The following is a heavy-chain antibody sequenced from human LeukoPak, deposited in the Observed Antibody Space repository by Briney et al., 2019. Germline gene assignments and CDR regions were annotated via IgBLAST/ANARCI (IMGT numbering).Heavy chain of an antibody. D-gene: IGHD6-13*01. Sequence: SETLSLTCTVSGGSISSGSYYWSRLRQPGGKGLERIGRIYSSGSTNNNPSHKRRITIAVETTKNQFSLKLSSVTAADTAVYYCSRNPIAAAGTSYYYYYYYMDVWGKGTTVTVSS. CDR2: IYSSGST. CDR1: GGSISSGSYY. V-gene: IGHV4-61*02. CDR3: SRNPIAAAGTSYYYYYYYMDV. J-gene: IGHJ6*03.